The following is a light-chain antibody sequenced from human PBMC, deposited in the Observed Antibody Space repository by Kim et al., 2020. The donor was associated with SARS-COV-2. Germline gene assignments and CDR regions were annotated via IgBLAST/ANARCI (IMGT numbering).Light chain of an antibody. CDR2: VNSDGSH. CDR1: SGHSSYA. Sequence: QPVLTQSPSASASLGASVKLTCTLSSGHSSYAIAWHQQQPEKGPRYLMNVNSDGSHNKGDGIPDRFSGSSSGAERYLTISSLQSEDEADYYCQTWDTGIRLFGGGTQLTVL. CDR3: QTWDTGIRL. J-gene: IGLJ3*02. V-gene: IGLV4-69*01.